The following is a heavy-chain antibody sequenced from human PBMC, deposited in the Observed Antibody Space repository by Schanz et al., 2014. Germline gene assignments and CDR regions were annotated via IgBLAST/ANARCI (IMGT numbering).Heavy chain of an antibody. CDR2: IISILDVG. Sequence: QVQLVQSGAEVKKPGSSVKVSCKASGGTFSSYTISWVRQAPGQGLEWMGRIISILDVGNYAQQFQGRVTFTADKSTCTAYVELSSLKSEDTAVYYCASSGAGYSSSWDFDYWGQGTLVTVSS. D-gene: IGHD6-13*01. CDR1: GGTFSSYT. CDR3: ASSGAGYSSSWDFDY. V-gene: IGHV1-69*02. J-gene: IGHJ4*02.